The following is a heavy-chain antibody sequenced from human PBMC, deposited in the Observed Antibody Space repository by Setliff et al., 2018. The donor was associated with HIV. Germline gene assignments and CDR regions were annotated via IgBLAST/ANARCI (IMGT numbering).Heavy chain of an antibody. CDR3: ARESYFYGSGSYPTYFQH. CDR1: GFTFNNSW. J-gene: IGHJ1*01. CDR2: INSDGDIT. V-gene: IGHV3-74*01. Sequence: PGGSLRLSCVVSGFTFNNSWMIWVRQAPGKGLVWVSRINSDGDITNYADSVKGRFTISRDNSKNTLYLHMSSLRAEDTAPYYCARESYFYGSGSYPTYFQHCGQGTLVTVSS. D-gene: IGHD3-10*01.